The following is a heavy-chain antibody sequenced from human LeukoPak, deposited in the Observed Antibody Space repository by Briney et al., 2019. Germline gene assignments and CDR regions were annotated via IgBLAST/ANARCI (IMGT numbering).Heavy chain of an antibody. CDR1: GFTFDDYG. J-gene: IGHJ6*03. D-gene: IGHD1-7*01. Sequence: GGSLRLSCAASGFTFDDYGMSWVRQAPGKGLEWVSGINWNGGSTGYADSVKGRFTISRDNVKNSLYLQMNSLRAEDTALYYCARTGTYYYYYMDVWGKGTTVTVSS. V-gene: IGHV3-20*04. CDR2: INWNGGST. CDR3: ARTGTYYYYYMDV.